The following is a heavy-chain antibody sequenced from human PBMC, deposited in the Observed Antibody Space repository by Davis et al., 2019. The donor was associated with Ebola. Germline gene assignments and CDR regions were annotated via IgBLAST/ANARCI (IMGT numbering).Heavy chain of an antibody. CDR3: AKAAYGDYGFDY. Sequence: AASVKVSCKASGYTFTSYGISWVRQAPGQGLEWMGWISAYNGNTNYAQKLQGRVTMTTDTSTSTAYMELSSLRAEDTAVYYCAKAAYGDYGFDYWGQGTLVTVSS. J-gene: IGHJ4*02. V-gene: IGHV1-18*01. CDR1: GYTFTSYG. D-gene: IGHD4-17*01. CDR2: ISAYNGNT.